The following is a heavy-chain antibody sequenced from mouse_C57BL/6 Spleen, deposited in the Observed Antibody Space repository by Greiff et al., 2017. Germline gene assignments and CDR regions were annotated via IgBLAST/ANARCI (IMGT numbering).Heavy chain of an antibody. J-gene: IGHJ1*03. V-gene: IGHV6-6*01. D-gene: IGHD2-3*01. CDR3: TRPGLLLRYWYFDV. Sequence: EVKVVESGGGLVQPGGSMKLSCAASGFTFSDAWMDWVRQSPEKGLEWVAEIRNKANNHATYYAESVKGRFTISRDDSKSSVYLQMNSLRAEDTGIYYCTRPGLLLRYWYFDVWGTGTTVTVSS. CDR1: GFTFSDAW. CDR2: IRNKANNHAT.